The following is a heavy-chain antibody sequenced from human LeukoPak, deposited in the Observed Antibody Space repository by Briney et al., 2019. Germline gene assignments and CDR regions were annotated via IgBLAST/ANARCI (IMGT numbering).Heavy chain of an antibody. J-gene: IGHJ4*02. Sequence: PGGSLRLSCAASGFTFGTYWMNWVRRAPGKGLEWVANINQDGSEKYYVDSVKGRFTISRDNAKNSLYLQMNSLRAEDTAVFYCARAGSLWFGESKLDNWGQGTLVTVSS. V-gene: IGHV3-7*01. CDR1: GFTFGTYW. CDR3: ARAGSLWFGESKLDN. D-gene: IGHD3-10*01. CDR2: INQDGSEK.